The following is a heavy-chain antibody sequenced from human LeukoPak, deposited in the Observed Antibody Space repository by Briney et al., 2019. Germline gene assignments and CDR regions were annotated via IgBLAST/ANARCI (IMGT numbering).Heavy chain of an antibody. V-gene: IGHV1-18*01. CDR2: ISAYNGNT. Sequence: ASVKVSCKASGYTFTSYGISWVRQAPGQGLEWMGWISAYNGNTNYAQKLQGRVTMTTDTSTSTAYMELRSLRSDDTAVYYCARDYQVPRDIVVVVAGYWGQGTLVTVSS. CDR3: ARDYQVPRDIVVVVAGY. J-gene: IGHJ4*02. CDR1: GYTFTSYG. D-gene: IGHD2-15*01.